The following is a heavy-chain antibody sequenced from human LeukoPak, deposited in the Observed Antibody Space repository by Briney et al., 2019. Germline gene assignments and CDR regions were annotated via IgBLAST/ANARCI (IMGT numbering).Heavy chain of an antibody. D-gene: IGHD2-21*02. Sequence: PSETLSLTCTVSGGSISSYYWSWIRQPAGKGLEWIGRIYTSGSTNYNPSLKSRVTMSVDTSKNQFSLKLSSVTAADMAVYYCARERHIVVVTAPHNWFDPWGQGTLVTVSS. V-gene: IGHV4-4*07. J-gene: IGHJ5*02. CDR2: IYTSGST. CDR3: ARERHIVVVTAPHNWFDP. CDR1: GGSISSYY.